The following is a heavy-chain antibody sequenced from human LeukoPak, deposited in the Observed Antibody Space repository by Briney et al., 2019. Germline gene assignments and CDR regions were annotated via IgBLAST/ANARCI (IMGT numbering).Heavy chain of an antibody. D-gene: IGHD6-13*01. J-gene: IGHJ5*02. Sequence: SETLSLTCTVSGGSISSYYRSWIRQPPGKGLEWIGYIYYSGSTNYNPSLKSRVTISVDTSKNQFSLKLSSVTAADTAVYYCAREVGYSSSWYGTNWFDPWGQGTLVTVSS. V-gene: IGHV4-59*01. CDR3: AREVGYSSSWYGTNWFDP. CDR1: GGSISSYY. CDR2: IYYSGST.